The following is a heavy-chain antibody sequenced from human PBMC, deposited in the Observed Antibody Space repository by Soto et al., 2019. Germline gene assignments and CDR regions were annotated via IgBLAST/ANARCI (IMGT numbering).Heavy chain of an antibody. J-gene: IGHJ6*02. V-gene: IGHV1-69*13. Sequence: ASVKVSFKASGGTFSSYTISWVRQAPGQGLEWMGRIIPIFGTANYAQKFQGRVTITADESTSTAYMELSSLRSEDTAVYYCARVRQRITIFGVVILSGMDVWGQGTTVTVSS. D-gene: IGHD3-3*01. CDR2: IIPIFGTA. CDR1: GGTFSSYT. CDR3: ARVRQRITIFGVVILSGMDV.